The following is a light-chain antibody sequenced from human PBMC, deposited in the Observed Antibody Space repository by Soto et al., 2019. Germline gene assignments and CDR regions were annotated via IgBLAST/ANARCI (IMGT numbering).Light chain of an antibody. J-gene: IGKJ5*01. V-gene: IGKV3-20*01. Sequence: EIVLTQSPGTLSLSPGDRATLSCRASQSVSSSYLAWYQQKPGQAPRLLIYGASSRATGIPDRFSGSGSGTDFTLTISRLEPEDFAVYYCQQYGSSPIIFGQGTRLEIK. CDR1: QSVSSSY. CDR3: QQYGSSPII. CDR2: GAS.